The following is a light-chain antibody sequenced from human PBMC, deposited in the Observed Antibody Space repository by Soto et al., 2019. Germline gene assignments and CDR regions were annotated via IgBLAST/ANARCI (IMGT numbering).Light chain of an antibody. Sequence: LPKRKSPSSVAASVGDRITITCRASQGISNYLAWYQQKPGKAPKLLIYAASTLQSGVPSRFSGSGSGTEFTLTISSLQPEDFATYYCQQLNSYPLTFGGGSKVDIK. V-gene: IGKV1-9*01. CDR2: AAS. CDR3: QQLNSYPLT. CDR1: QGISNY. J-gene: IGKJ4*01.